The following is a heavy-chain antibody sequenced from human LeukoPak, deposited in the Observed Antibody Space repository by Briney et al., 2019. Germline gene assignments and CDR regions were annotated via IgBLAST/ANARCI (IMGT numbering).Heavy chain of an antibody. V-gene: IGHV1-46*01. CDR1: GYTFTSYY. CDR3: ARGWQYYGSGSYYASDSKLDY. Sequence: ASVKVSCKASGYTFTSYYMHWVRQAPGQGLEWMGIINPSGGSTSYAQKFQGRVTMTRDTSTSTVYMELSSLRSEDTAVYCCARGWQYYGSGSYYASDSKLDYWGQGTLVTVSS. CDR2: INPSGGST. J-gene: IGHJ4*02. D-gene: IGHD3-10*01.